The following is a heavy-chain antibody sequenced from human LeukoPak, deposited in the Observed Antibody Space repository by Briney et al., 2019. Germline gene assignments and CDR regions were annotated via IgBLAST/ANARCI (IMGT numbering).Heavy chain of an antibody. CDR2: IYYSGST. CDR1: GGSISSYY. J-gene: IGHJ3*02. V-gene: IGHV4-59*01. Sequence: VKPSETLSLTCTVSGGSISSYYWSWIRQPPGKGLEWIGYIYYSGSTNYNPSLKSRVTISVDTSKNQFSLKLSSVTAADTAVYYCARGPYDSSGHDAFDIWGQGTMVTVSS. D-gene: IGHD3-22*01. CDR3: ARGPYDSSGHDAFDI.